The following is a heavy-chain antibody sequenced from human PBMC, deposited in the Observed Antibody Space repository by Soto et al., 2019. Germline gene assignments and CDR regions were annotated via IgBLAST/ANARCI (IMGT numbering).Heavy chain of an antibody. Sequence: EEQLLESGGDLVQPGGSLKLSCAASGFTFSSYAMNWVRQAPGKGLEWVSSIIGNGRKTSYADSVRGRFTISRDNSKKTLFLHVNSLRAEDTAVYYCVKDLNFDFWTGYRYYAMEIWGQGTTVTVS. CDR1: GFTFSSYA. V-gene: IGHV3-23*01. D-gene: IGHD3-3*01. CDR2: IIGNGRKT. CDR3: VKDLNFDFWTGYRYYAMEI. J-gene: IGHJ6*02.